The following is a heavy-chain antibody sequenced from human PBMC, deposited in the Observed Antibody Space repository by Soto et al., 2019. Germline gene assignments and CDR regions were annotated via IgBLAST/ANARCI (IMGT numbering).Heavy chain of an antibody. Sequence: ASVKVSCKAPADTFTSYYIHWVRQAPGHGLEWMGIINPSGGSTSYAQKFQGRVTMTRDTSTSTVYMELSSLRSEDTAVYYCAREDTAMYYHGMDVWGQGTTVTVSS. J-gene: IGHJ6*02. CDR3: AREDTAMYYHGMDV. D-gene: IGHD5-18*01. V-gene: IGHV1-46*01. CDR1: ADTFTSYY. CDR2: INPSGGST.